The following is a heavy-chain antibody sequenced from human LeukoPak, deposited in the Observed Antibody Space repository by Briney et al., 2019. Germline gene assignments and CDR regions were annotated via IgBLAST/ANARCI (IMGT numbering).Heavy chain of an antibody. CDR1: GYTFTSYG. Sequence: ASVKVSCKASGYTFTSYGISWVRQAPGQGLEWMGWISAYNGNTNCAQKFQGRVTMTRDTSISTAYMELSRLRSDDTAVYYCARVRCTSCWIVDYWGQGTLVTVSS. CDR2: ISAYNGNT. V-gene: IGHV1-18*01. D-gene: IGHD2-2*01. CDR3: ARVRCTSCWIVDY. J-gene: IGHJ4*02.